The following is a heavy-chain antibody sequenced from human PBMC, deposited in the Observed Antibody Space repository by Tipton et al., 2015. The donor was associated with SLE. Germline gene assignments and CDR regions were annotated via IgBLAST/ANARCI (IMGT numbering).Heavy chain of an antibody. V-gene: IGHV6-1*01. J-gene: IGHJ4*02. Sequence: LRLSCAISGDSVSSNSAAWNWIRQPPSRGLEWLGRTYYRSKWYNDYAVSVKSRITINPDTSKNQFSLQLNSVTPEDTAVYYCARSSETHRHLDYWGQGTLVTVSS. CDR2: TYYRSKWYN. CDR3: ARSSETHRHLDY. D-gene: IGHD6-6*01. CDR1: GDSVSSNSAA.